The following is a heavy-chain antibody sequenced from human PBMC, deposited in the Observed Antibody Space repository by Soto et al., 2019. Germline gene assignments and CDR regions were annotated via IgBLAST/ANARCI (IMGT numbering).Heavy chain of an antibody. V-gene: IGHV3-33*01. CDR2: IGYDGSNK. CDR3: AMDGSDAAMVPDYYGLDV. Sequence: QVQMVESGGVVVQPGRFLRLSCAAAGFTVSSYGTHWVRQSPGNGLEGLAVIGYDGSNKYYADFVKGRFTISRDHAKNTLYLQMNRLRAEDTAVYYCAMDGSDAAMVPDYYGLDVWGQGTTGTVSS. J-gene: IGHJ6*02. D-gene: IGHD5-18*01. CDR1: GFTVSSYG.